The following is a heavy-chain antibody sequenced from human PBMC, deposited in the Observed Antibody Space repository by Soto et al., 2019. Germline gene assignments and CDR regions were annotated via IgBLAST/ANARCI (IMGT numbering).Heavy chain of an antibody. Sequence: GGSLRLSCSASGFTFSSYAMHWVRQAPGKGLEYVSAISSNGGSTYYADSVKGRFTISRDNSKNTLYLQMSSLRAEDTAVYYCVRGGVEDIVVVPAAITFNWFDPWGQGTLVTVSS. CDR2: ISSNGGST. V-gene: IGHV3-64D*08. CDR1: GFTFSSYA. D-gene: IGHD2-2*01. J-gene: IGHJ5*02. CDR3: VRGGVEDIVVVPAAITFNWFDP.